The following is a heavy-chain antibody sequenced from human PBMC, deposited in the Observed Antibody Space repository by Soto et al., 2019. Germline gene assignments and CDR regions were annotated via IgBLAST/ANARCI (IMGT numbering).Heavy chain of an antibody. V-gene: IGHV3-30*18. CDR2: ISSDGSSQ. Sequence: QVQLAESGGGVVQPGRSLRLSCVASGFTFGDYGMHWVRQAPGKGLEWLTIISSDGSSQNYADSVKGRFTISRDNSKNTLYLQMNSLRVEDTAMYYCAKGSSSWYYPHLDYWGQGTLVTVSS. D-gene: IGHD6-13*01. CDR3: AKGSSSWYYPHLDY. J-gene: IGHJ4*02. CDR1: GFTFGDYG.